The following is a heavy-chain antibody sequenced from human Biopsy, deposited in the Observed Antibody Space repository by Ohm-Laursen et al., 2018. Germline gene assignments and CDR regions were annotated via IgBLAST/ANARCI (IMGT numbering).Heavy chain of an antibody. Sequence: ASVKVSCKSSGYTFTAYGISWVRQAPGQGLEWMGWISTYNDDTNIAQKFQGRVSMTTDTSTRTAYMELRSLRSGDTAIYFCARDPGYDFWSGSDPFDIWGQGTLVTVS. J-gene: IGHJ3*02. D-gene: IGHD3-3*01. CDR1: GYTFTAYG. CDR2: ISTYNDDT. CDR3: ARDPGYDFWSGSDPFDI. V-gene: IGHV1-18*04.